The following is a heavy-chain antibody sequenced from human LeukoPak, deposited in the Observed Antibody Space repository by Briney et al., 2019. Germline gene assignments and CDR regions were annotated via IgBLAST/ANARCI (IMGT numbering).Heavy chain of an antibody. CDR2: IYYSGST. CDR1: GCPISSGGYY. Sequence: SETLSLTCTFSGCPISSGGYYGSWIRQHPGKGLEWIGYIYYSGSTYYNPSLKSRVTISVDTSKNQFSLKLSSVTAADTAVYYCARGYYYYGSGSYGGNWFDPWGQGTLVTVSS. V-gene: IGHV4-31*03. D-gene: IGHD3-10*01. CDR3: ARGYYYYGSGSYGGNWFDP. J-gene: IGHJ5*02.